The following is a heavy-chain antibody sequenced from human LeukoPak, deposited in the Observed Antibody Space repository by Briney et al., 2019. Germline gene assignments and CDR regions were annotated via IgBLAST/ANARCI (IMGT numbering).Heavy chain of an antibody. CDR1: GFTFSNYR. J-gene: IGHJ1*01. D-gene: IGHD3-22*01. Sequence: GGSLRLSCAASGFTFSNYRMGWVRQAPGKGLQWVANIKTDGSEKYYVDSVKGRFTISRDNAKNSLYLQMNSLRAEDTAVYYCATYSSLNRREFQFWGQGTLLTVSS. CDR3: ATYSSLNRREFQF. V-gene: IGHV3-7*01. CDR2: IKTDGSEK.